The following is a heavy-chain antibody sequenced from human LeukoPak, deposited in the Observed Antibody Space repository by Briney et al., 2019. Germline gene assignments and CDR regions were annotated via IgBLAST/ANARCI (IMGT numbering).Heavy chain of an antibody. J-gene: IGHJ5*02. Sequence: GGSLRLSCAASGFTFSSYSMNWVRQAPGKGLEWVSSISSSSSYIYYADSVKGRFTISRDNAKNSLYLQMNSLRAEDTAVYYCARDGSGGDYAWFDPWGQGTLVTVSS. CDR3: ARDGSGGDYAWFDP. V-gene: IGHV3-21*01. CDR2: ISSSSSYI. D-gene: IGHD4-17*01. CDR1: GFTFSSYS.